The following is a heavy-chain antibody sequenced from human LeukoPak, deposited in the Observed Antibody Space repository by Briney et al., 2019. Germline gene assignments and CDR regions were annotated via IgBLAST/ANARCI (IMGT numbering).Heavy chain of an antibody. CDR3: ARKGPLHFWNYFDH. Sequence: SETLSLTCAVSGGSVGGYYWSWVRQPAGKGLEWIGRIYSSMYRSADASYNPSLKSRVTISVDTSKNQFSLKLISVTAADTAVYYCARKGPLHFWNYFDHWGPGTLVTVSP. CDR2: IYSSMYRSADA. V-gene: IGHV4-4*07. J-gene: IGHJ4*02. D-gene: IGHD1-1*01. CDR1: GGSVGGYY.